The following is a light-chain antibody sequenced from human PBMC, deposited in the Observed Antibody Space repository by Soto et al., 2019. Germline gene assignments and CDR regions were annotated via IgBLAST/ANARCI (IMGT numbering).Light chain of an antibody. Sequence: QSVLTQPPSASGTPGQRVTISCSGSSSNIGSNTVNWYQHLPGTAPKLLIYSNNQRPSGVPVRFSGSKSGTSASLAISGLQSDDEADYYCAAWDDSLNGFVFGTGTK. CDR3: AAWDDSLNGFV. V-gene: IGLV1-44*01. J-gene: IGLJ1*01. CDR1: SSNIGSNT. CDR2: SNN.